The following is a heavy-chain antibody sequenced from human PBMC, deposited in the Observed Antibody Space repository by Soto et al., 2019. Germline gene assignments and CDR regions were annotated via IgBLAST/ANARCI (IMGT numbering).Heavy chain of an antibody. CDR1: GFTFSSYA. CDR3: ARPLWRDDYNWGYFDL. Sequence: GSLRLSCAVSGFTFSSYAMHWVRQAPGKGLEWVAVISYDGSNKYYADSVKGRFTISRDNSKNTLYLQMNSLRTEDTAVYYCARPLWRDDYNWGYFDLWGRGTLVTVSS. CDR2: ISYDGSNK. J-gene: IGHJ2*01. D-gene: IGHD4-4*01. V-gene: IGHV3-30-3*01.